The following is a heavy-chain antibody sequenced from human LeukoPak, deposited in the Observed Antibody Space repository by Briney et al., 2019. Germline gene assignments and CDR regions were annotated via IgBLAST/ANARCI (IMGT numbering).Heavy chain of an antibody. CDR3: ARGTSRAKTDY. V-gene: IGHV4-59*01. Sequence: KPSETLSLTCTVSGGSINSYYWSWIRQPPGKGLEWIGYIYYSGSSNYNPSLKSRVSLSLDTSKNQFSLKLSSVTAADTAVYFCARGTSRAKTDYWGQGTLVTVSS. J-gene: IGHJ4*02. CDR1: GGSINSYY. CDR2: IYYSGSS.